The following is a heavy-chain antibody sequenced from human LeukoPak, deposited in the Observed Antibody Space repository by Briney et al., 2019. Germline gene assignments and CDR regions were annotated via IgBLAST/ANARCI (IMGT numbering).Heavy chain of an antibody. D-gene: IGHD6-13*01. Sequence: GSSVKVSCKASGDTFTSYAITWVRQAPGQGLEWMGRIIPIFGTANYAQKFQGRVTITTDESTRTAYMELSTLRSDDTAVYYCARERPPGDSSNWFLEGFFDIWGEGTLVTVSA. CDR3: ARERPPGDSSNWFLEGFFDI. J-gene: IGHJ4*02. V-gene: IGHV1-69*05. CDR1: GDTFTSYA. CDR2: IIPIFGTA.